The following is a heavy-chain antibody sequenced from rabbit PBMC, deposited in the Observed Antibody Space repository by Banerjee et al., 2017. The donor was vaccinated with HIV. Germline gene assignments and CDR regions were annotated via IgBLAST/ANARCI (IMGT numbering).Heavy chain of an antibody. V-gene: IGHV1S47*01. J-gene: IGHJ4*01. Sequence: QEQLVESGGGLVQPGGSLKLSCKASGFDFSSYGVSWVRQAPGKGLEWIGYIDPVFDITYYASWVNGRFTISSHNAQNTLYLQMNSLTAADTATYFCVREVAARFKLWGPGTLVTVS. CDR1: GFDFSSYG. CDR3: VREVAARFKL. D-gene: IGHD4-1*01. CDR2: IDPVFDIT.